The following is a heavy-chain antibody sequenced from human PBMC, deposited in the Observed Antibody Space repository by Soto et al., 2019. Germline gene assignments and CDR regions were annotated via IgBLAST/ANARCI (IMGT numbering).Heavy chain of an antibody. D-gene: IGHD6-13*01. CDR2: IYTSENT. CDR3: ARGVGRSSWNSFDS. J-gene: IGHJ4*02. Sequence: PSETLSLTCTVSGGSIGSDYWSWIRQPAGKGLEWIGRIYTSENTHYNPSLRSRVNMSLDTSKNQLSLNLTSVTAADTAVYYCARGVGRSSWNSFDSWGQGTLVTVSS. V-gene: IGHV4-4*07. CDR1: GGSIGSDY.